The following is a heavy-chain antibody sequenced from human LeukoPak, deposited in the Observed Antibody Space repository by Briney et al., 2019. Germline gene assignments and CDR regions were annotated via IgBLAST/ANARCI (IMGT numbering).Heavy chain of an antibody. J-gene: IGHJ6*02. CDR3: ARDHQVKDV. CDR2: INPNTGAS. CDR1: VYSFSGYS. Sequence: ASVKVSCKASVYSFSGYSIHWLRQAPGQGLEWMGWINPNTGASNFAQKFQGRATMTSDMSISTAYMELSRPKSDDTAVYYCARDHQVKDVWGQGTTVTASS. V-gene: IGHV1-2*02.